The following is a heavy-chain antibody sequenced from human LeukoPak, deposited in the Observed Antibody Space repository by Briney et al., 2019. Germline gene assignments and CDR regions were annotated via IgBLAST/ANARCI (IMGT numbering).Heavy chain of an antibody. D-gene: IGHD4-23*01. CDR3: TKGLYMTTVASLLDP. J-gene: IGHJ5*02. CDR1: GFTFSSYA. Sequence: QPGGSLRLSCAASGFTFSSYAMSWVRQAPGKGLQWVSSISGGSDYTYHADSVKGRFTISRDNSKNTMYLQMTSLRPDDTAVYYCTKGLYMTTVASLLDPWGQGTLVTVSS. V-gene: IGHV3-23*01. CDR2: ISGGSDYT.